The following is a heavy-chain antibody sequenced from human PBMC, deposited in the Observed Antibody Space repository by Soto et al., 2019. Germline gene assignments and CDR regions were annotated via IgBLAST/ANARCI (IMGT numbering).Heavy chain of an antibody. V-gene: IGHV5-51*01. Sequence: PGESLKISCTGSGYSFTSYWIGWVRQMPGKGLEWMGILYPGDSDTRYSPSFQGQVTISAHKSISTAYLHWSNLKASDTAMYYCATTRYFDFWSRSFEYLGQGTLANGSS. D-gene: IGHD3-3*01. J-gene: IGHJ4*02. CDR2: LYPGDSDT. CDR3: ATTRYFDFWSRSFEY. CDR1: GYSFTSYW.